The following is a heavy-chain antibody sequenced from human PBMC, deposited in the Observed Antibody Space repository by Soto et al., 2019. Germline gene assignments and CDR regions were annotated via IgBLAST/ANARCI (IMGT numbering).Heavy chain of an antibody. J-gene: IGHJ4*02. CDR1: GYTFTSYG. D-gene: IGHD2-15*01. V-gene: IGHV1-18*01. CDR2: ISAYNGNT. CDR3: ARGWVVAATRSYYFDY. Sequence: ASVKVSCKASGYTFTSYGISWVRQAPGQGLEWMGWISAYNGNTSYAQKLQGRVTMTTDTSTSTAYMELRSLRSDDTAVYYCARGWVVAATRSYYFDYWGQGTLVTVSS.